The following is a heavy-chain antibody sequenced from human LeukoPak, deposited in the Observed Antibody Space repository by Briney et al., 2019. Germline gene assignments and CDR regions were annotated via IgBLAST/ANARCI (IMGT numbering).Heavy chain of an antibody. D-gene: IGHD4-23*01. CDR3: ARDRPLRGGKRYFDY. CDR2: IYYSGTT. CDR1: GGSISSSSYY. V-gene: IGHV4-39*07. J-gene: IGHJ4*02. Sequence: PSETLSLTCTVSGGSISSSSYYWGWIRQPPGKGLEWIGSIYYSGTTYYNPSLKSRVTISVDTSKNQFSLKLSSMTAADTAVYYCARDRPLRGGKRYFDYWGQGTLVTVSS.